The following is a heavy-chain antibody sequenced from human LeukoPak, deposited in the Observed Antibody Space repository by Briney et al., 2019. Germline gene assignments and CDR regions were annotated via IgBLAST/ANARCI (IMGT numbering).Heavy chain of an antibody. CDR2: ICGSGGST. J-gene: IGHJ4*02. V-gene: IGHV3-23*01. Sequence: GGSLRLSCAASGFTFTNYAMSWVRQAPGKGLEWVSVICGSGGSTYYADSVKGRFTISRDNAKNSLYLQMNSLRAEDTAVYYCARVDYYGSGSCDYWGQGTLVTVSS. CDR3: ARVDYYGSGSCDY. CDR1: GFTFTNYA. D-gene: IGHD3-10*01.